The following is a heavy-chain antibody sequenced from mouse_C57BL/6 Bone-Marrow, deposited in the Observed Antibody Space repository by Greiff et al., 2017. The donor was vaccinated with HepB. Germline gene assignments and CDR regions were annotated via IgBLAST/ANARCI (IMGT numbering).Heavy chain of an antibody. CDR1: GYAFTNYL. D-gene: IGHD2-3*01. J-gene: IGHJ2*01. Sequence: QVQLQQSGAELVRPGPSVKVSCKASGYAFTNYLIEWVKQRPGQGLEWIGVINPGSGGTNYNEKFKGKATLTADKSSSTAYMQLSSLTSEDSAVYFCARGPSYDGYYEWGQGTTLTVSS. CDR3: ARGPSYDGYYE. CDR2: INPGSGGT. V-gene: IGHV1-54*01.